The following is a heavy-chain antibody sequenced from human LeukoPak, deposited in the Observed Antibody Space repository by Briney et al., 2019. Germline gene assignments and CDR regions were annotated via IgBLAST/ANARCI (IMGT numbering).Heavy chain of an antibody. CDR2: ISSSSSYI. V-gene: IGHV3-21*01. CDR3: ARGVVTTYYDFWSGHDLYYFDY. D-gene: IGHD3-3*01. J-gene: IGHJ4*02. Sequence: GGSLRLSCAASGFTFSSYSTNWVRQAPGKGLEWVSSISSSSSYIYYADSVKGRFTISRDNAKNSLYLQMNSLRAEDTAVYYCARGVVTTYYDFWSGHDLYYFDYWGQGTLVTVSS. CDR1: GFTFSSYS.